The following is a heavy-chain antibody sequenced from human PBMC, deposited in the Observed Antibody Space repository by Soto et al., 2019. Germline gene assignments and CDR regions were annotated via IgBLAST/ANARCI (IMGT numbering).Heavy chain of an antibody. Sequence: LSLNCTVSGGSIISGGYYWSWIRQHPGKGLEWIGYIYYSGSTYYNPSLKSRVTISVDTSKNQFSLKLSSVTAADTAVYYCARGSEVIWFDPWGQGTLVNVSS. CDR3: ARGSEVIWFDP. D-gene: IGHD2-21*01. CDR1: GGSIISGGYY. CDR2: IYYSGST. V-gene: IGHV4-31*03. J-gene: IGHJ5*02.